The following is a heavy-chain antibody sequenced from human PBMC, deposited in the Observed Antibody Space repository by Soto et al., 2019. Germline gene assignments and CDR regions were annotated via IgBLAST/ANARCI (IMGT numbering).Heavy chain of an antibody. J-gene: IGHJ6*03. Sequence: EVQLVESGGGLVQPGGSLRLSCSASGFTFSSYWMSWSRQAPGKGLEWVANIKQDGSEENYVDSVKGRFTLSRDNAKKARYLQVDSMRDEDMAVYYSEQEIAALLWDKGTTVTVPS. CDR3: EQEIAALL. V-gene: IGHV3-7*01. CDR1: GFTFSSYW. D-gene: IGHD6-13*01. CDR2: IKQDGSEE.